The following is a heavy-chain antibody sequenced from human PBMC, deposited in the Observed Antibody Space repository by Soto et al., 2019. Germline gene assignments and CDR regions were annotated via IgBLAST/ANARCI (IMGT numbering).Heavy chain of an antibody. V-gene: IGHV4-30-4*01. CDR3: ASPDYAHYGMDV. Sequence: QVQLQESGPGLVKPSQTLSLTCTVSGGSISSGDYYWIWIRQAPGMGLEWIGYPYYSGSTYYNPALKRRVSLSVDTSKNQLALKLSSVTAADTAVYYCASPDYAHYGMDVWGQGTTVTVSS. CDR1: GGSISSGDYY. J-gene: IGHJ6*02. D-gene: IGHD3-16*01. CDR2: PYYSGST.